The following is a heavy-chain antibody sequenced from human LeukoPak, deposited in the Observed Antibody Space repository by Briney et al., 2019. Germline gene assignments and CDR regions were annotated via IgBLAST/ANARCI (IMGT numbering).Heavy chain of an antibody. CDR1: GGTFSNYA. CDR2: IIPIFGTT. D-gene: IGHD5-18*01. J-gene: IGHJ4*02. V-gene: IGHV1-69*06. CDR3: ARGAQGYSLSNGPDY. Sequence: SVKVSCKASGGTFSNYAITWVRQAPGQGLEWMGGIIPIFGTTTYAQKFQGRVTITADKSTSTAYMELSSLRSEDTAVYYCARGAQGYSLSNGPDYWDQGTLVTVSS.